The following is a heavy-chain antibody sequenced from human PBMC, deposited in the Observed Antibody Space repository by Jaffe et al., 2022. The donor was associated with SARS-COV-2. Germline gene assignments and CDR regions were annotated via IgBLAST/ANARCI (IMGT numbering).Heavy chain of an antibody. J-gene: IGHJ4*02. D-gene: IGHD3-10*01. CDR1: GFTFSSYW. CDR2: IKQDGSEK. CDR3: ARDRLGMVRGMYDY. Sequence: EVQLVESGGGLVQPGGSLRLSCAASGFTFSSYWMSWVRQAPGKGLEWVANIKQDGSEKYYVDSVKGRFTISRDNAKNSLYLQMNSLRAEDTAVYYCARDRLGMVRGMYDYWGQGTLVTVSS. V-gene: IGHV3-7*01.